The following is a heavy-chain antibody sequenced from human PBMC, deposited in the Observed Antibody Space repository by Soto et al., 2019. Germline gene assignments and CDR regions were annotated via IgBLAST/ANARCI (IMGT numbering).Heavy chain of an antibody. CDR2: INPSGGST. CDR3: ARELGVAVAGKDFQH. V-gene: IGHV1-46*01. D-gene: IGHD6-19*01. J-gene: IGHJ1*01. Sequence: GASVKVSCKASGYTFTSYYMHWVRQAPGQGLEWMGIINPSGGSTSYAQKFQGRVTMTRDTSTSTVYMELSSLRSEDTAVYYCARELGVAVAGKDFQHWGQGTLVTVSS. CDR1: GYTFTSYY.